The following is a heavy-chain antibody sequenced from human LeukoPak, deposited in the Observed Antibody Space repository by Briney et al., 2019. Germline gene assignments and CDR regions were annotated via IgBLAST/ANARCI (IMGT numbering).Heavy chain of an antibody. CDR2: IEADGSEK. V-gene: IGHV3-7*01. Sequence: GGSLRLSCAASGLRFSRFWMSWVRQAPGKGLEWVANIEADGSEKNYVDSVRGRFTISRDNAKKSLYLQMNSLRDGDTALYYCVAGATSFDPWGQGTLVTVSS. CDR3: VAGATSFDP. CDR1: GLRFSRFW. J-gene: IGHJ5*02. D-gene: IGHD3-10*01.